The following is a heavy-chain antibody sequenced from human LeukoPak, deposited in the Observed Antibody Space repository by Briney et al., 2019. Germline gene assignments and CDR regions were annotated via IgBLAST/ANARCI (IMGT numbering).Heavy chain of an antibody. D-gene: IGHD3-3*01. CDR1: GFTFSSYA. V-gene: IGHV3-23*01. CDR2: FSGSGGST. CDR3: AKDLDDFRSGLRIYGMDV. Sequence: GGSLRLSCAASGFTFSSYAMSWVRQAPGKGLEWVSAFSGSGGSTYYADSVKGRFTISRDNSKNTLYLQMNSLRAEDTAVYYCAKDLDDFRSGLRIYGMDVWGQGTTVTVSS. J-gene: IGHJ6*02.